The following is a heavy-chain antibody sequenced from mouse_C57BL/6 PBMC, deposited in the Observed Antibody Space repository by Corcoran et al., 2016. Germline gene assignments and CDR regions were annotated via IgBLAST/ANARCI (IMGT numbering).Heavy chain of an antibody. CDR1: GYTFTDYY. Sequence: EVQLQQSGPELVKPGASLKISCKASGYTFTDYYMNWVQQSHGKSLEWIGDINPNNGGTSYNQKFKGNATLTVDKSSSTAYMELRSLTSEDSAVYYCARAYYGPFDYWGQGTTLTVSS. D-gene: IGHD2-10*01. CDR2: INPNNGGT. J-gene: IGHJ2*01. V-gene: IGHV1-26*01. CDR3: ARAYYGPFDY.